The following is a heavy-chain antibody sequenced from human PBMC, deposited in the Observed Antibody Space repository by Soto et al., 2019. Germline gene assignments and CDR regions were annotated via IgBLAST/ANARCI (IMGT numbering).Heavy chain of an antibody. V-gene: IGHV4-4*07. CDR3: ARDAYARFSLSGDYRGNYYYGMDV. CDR1: GGSISSYY. CDR2: IYISGNT. J-gene: IGHJ6*02. D-gene: IGHD4-17*01. Sequence: QVQLQESGPGLVKPSETLSLTCTVSGGSISSYYWSWIRQPAGKGLEWIGRIYISGNTNYNPSLKSRVGMSVDMSKNQLSLKLSSVTAADTAVYYCARDAYARFSLSGDYRGNYYYGMDVWGQGTTVTVSS.